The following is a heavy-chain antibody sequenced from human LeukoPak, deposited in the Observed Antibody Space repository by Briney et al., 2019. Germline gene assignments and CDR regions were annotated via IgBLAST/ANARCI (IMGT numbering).Heavy chain of an antibody. Sequence: TGGSLRLSCAASGFTFSDYYMSWIRQAPGKGLEWVSYISSSGSTIYYADSVKGRFTISRDNAKNSLYLQMNSLRAEDTAVYYCARDQGDYDFWSGSYYYYYYMDVWGKGTTVTVSS. D-gene: IGHD3-3*01. CDR2: ISSSGSTI. V-gene: IGHV3-11*01. CDR1: GFTFSDYY. J-gene: IGHJ6*03. CDR3: ARDQGDYDFWSGSYYYYYYMDV.